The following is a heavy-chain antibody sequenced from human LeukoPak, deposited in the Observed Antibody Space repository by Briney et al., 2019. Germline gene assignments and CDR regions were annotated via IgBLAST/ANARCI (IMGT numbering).Heavy chain of an antibody. CDR3: ARGHGEEDIVVVVAATLNYYYYGMDV. CDR1: GGSFSGYY. V-gene: IGHV4-34*01. CDR2: INHSGST. Sequence: SETPSLTCAVYGGSFSGYYWSWIRQPPGKGLEWIGEINHSGSTNYNPSLKSRVTISVDTSKNQFSLKLSSVTAADTAVYYCARGHGEEDIVVVVAATLNYYYYGMDVWGQGTTVTVSS. J-gene: IGHJ6*02. D-gene: IGHD2-15*01.